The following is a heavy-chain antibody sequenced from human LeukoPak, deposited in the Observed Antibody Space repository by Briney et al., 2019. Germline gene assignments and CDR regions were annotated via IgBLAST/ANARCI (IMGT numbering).Heavy chain of an antibody. CDR3: ATPLDYYDSSGYHQGGD. CDR1: GFTFSSYS. Sequence: GGSLRLSCAASGFTFSSYSMNWVRQAPGKGLEWVANIKQDGSKKNYADSVKGRFTISRDNAKNSLYLQMNSLRAEDTAVYYCATPLDYYDSSGYHQGGDWGQGTLVTVSS. CDR2: IKQDGSKK. D-gene: IGHD3-22*01. J-gene: IGHJ4*02. V-gene: IGHV3-7*03.